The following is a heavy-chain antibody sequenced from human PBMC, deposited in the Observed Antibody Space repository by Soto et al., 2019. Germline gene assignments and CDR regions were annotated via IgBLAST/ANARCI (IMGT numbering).Heavy chain of an antibody. CDR1: GFNFNNYA. CDR3: ARTRMVDY. V-gene: IGHV3-23*01. D-gene: IGHD1-7*01. CDR2: ITGSGAAT. Sequence: PGGSLSLSCAASGFNFNNYAMTWVRQAPGKGLEWVSVITGSGAATYYAGSVKGRFTISRDNAKNSLYLQMNSLRAEDTAVYYCARTRMVDYWGQGTLVTVSS. J-gene: IGHJ4*02.